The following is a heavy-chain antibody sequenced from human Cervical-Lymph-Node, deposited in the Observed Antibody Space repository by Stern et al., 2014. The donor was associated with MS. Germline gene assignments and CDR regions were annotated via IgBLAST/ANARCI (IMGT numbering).Heavy chain of an antibody. V-gene: IGHV3-23*04. Sequence: EVHLVESGGGSVQPGGSLRLACAASGFTFSSYATSWVRQAPGKGLEWVSGISGRGRSTYYADSVKGRITISRDNSKNTVYVQMNRLRAEDTAVYYCARSQSSSSRWFYYYGLDVWGQGTTVTVSS. D-gene: IGHD6-6*01. CDR1: GFTFSSYA. CDR3: ARSQSSSSRWFYYYGLDV. J-gene: IGHJ6*02. CDR2: ISGRGRST.